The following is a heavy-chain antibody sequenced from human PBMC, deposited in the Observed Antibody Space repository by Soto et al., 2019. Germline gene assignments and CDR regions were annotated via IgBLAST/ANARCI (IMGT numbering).Heavy chain of an antibody. CDR1: GGAISTSNW. CDR2: VYHSGST. D-gene: IGHD1-1*01. CDR3: ARTSTSGTRVDY. Sequence: QVQLQQSGPGLVKPSGTLSLPCAVSGGAISTSNWWSWVRQHPGKGLEWIGEVYHSGSTNYHPSFKSRVAMSVDKSKNQCSLKLNSVTAADTALYYCARTSTSGTRVDYWGPGSLVTVSS. J-gene: IGHJ4*02. V-gene: IGHV4-4*02.